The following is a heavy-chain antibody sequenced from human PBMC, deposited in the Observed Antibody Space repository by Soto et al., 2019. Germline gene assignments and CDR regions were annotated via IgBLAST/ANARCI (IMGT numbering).Heavy chain of an antibody. Sequence: EVQLVESGGGLVKPGGSLRLSCAASGFTFSNAWMNWVRQAPGKGLEWVGRIKSKTDGGTTDYAAPVKGRFTISRDDSKNTLYLQMNSLKTEDTAVYYCTTGEVYWHAGGASDIWGQGTMVTVSS. CDR1: GFTFSNAW. D-gene: IGHD1-1*01. J-gene: IGHJ3*02. CDR3: TTGEVYWHAGGASDI. V-gene: IGHV3-15*07. CDR2: IKSKTDGGTT.